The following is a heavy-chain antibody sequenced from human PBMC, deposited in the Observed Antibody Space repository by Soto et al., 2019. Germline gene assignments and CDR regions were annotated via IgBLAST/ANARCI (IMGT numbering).Heavy chain of an antibody. CDR1: GYTFTSYD. V-gene: IGHV1-8*01. J-gene: IGHJ6*02. CDR3: ARERARYGMDV. Sequence: QVQLVLSGAEVKKPGASVKVSCKASGYTFTSYDINWVRQATGQGLEWMGWMNPNSGNTGYAQNFQGRVTMTRNTSISTAYMELSRLRSEATAVYYCARERARYGMDVWGQGTTVTFSS. CDR2: MNPNSGNT.